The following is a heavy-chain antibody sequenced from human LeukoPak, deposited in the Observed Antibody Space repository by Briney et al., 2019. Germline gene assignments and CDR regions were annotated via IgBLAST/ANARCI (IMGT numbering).Heavy chain of an antibody. CDR1: GFTFSSYA. V-gene: IGHV3-30-3*01. CDR3: ARDGDYRDAFDI. J-gene: IGHJ3*02. D-gene: IGHD4-11*01. Sequence: GGSLRLSFAASGFTFSSYAMHWVRQAPGKGLEWVAVISYDGSNKYYADSVKGRFTISRDNSKNTLYLQMNSLRAEDTAVYYCARDGDYRDAFDIWGQGTMVTVSS. CDR2: ISYDGSNK.